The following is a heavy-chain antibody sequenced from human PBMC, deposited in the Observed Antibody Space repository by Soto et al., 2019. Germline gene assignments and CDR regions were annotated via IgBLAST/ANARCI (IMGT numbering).Heavy chain of an antibody. V-gene: IGHV3-7*01. J-gene: IGHJ4*02. CDR3: ARGLRPFSVGGSYLDY. Sequence: EVQMVESGGGLVQPGGSLRLSCAASGFTFSSYWMSWVSQAPGKGLEWVANIKQDGSEKYYVDSVKGRFTISRDNAKNSLYLQMNSLRAEDTAVYYCARGLRPFSVGGSYLDYWGQGTLVTVSS. CDR1: GFTFSSYW. D-gene: IGHD6-19*01. CDR2: IKQDGSEK.